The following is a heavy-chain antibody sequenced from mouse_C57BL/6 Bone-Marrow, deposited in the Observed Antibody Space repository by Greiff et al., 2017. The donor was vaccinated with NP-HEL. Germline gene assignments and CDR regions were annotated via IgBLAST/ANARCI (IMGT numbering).Heavy chain of an antibody. V-gene: IGHV1-61*01. D-gene: IGHD1-1*01. CDR1: GYTFTSYW. CDR3: ARVFITTVVEYFDV. Sequence: QVQLQQPGAELVRPGSSVKLSCKASGYTFTSYWMDWVKQRPGQGLEWIGNIYPSDSETHYNQKFKDKATLTVDKSSSTAYMQLSSLTSEDSAVYYCARVFITTVVEYFDVWGTGTTVTVSS. CDR2: IYPSDSET. J-gene: IGHJ1*03.